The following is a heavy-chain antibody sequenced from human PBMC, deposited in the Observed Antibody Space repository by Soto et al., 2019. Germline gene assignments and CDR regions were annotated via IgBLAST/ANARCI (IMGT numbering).Heavy chain of an antibody. J-gene: IGHJ4*02. D-gene: IGHD1-26*01. CDR2: TYYKSKWYN. V-gene: IGHV6-1*01. CDR3: TRGPRADSSGTGAH. Sequence: SQTLSLTCVISGDTVSSNSAAWNWIRQSPSRGLEWLGTTYYKSKWYNDYAVSVKGRITINPDTSKNQFSLQLNSVTPEDTAIYYCTRGPRADSSGTGAHWGQGTPVTVSS. CDR1: GDTVSSNSAA.